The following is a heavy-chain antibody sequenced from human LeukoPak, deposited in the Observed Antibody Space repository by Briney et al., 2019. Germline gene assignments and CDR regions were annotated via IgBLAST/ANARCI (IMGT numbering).Heavy chain of an antibody. Sequence: GGSPKLSCAASGFTFSGSAMHWVRQASGKGLEWVGRIRSKANSYATAYAASVKGRFTISRDDSKNTAYLQMNSLKTEDTAVYYCTRREEGSSLRQYYYYYYGMDVWGKGTTVTVSS. V-gene: IGHV3-73*01. CDR1: GFTFSGSA. CDR3: TRREEGSSLRQYYYYYYGMDV. CDR2: IRSKANSYAT. J-gene: IGHJ6*04. D-gene: IGHD6-13*01.